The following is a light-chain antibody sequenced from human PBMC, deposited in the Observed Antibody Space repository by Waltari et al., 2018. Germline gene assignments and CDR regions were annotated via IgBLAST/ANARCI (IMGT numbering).Light chain of an antibody. Sequence: EIVMTQSPATLSVSPGERATLSCRASQSVSSKLAWYQQKPGQAPRLLIYGASTRATGIPARFSGSGSGPEFTLTSSSLQYEDFAVYYCQQYKNWPPWWTFGQGTKVEIK. CDR3: QQYKNWPPWWT. J-gene: IGKJ1*01. CDR2: GAS. CDR1: QSVSSK. V-gene: IGKV3-15*01.